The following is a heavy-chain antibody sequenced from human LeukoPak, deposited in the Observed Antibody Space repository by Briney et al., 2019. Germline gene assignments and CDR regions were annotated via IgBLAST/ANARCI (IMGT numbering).Heavy chain of an antibody. CDR1: GGSISSYY. D-gene: IGHD6-6*01. CDR3: ARGYSSSSARPAY. Sequence: SETLSLTCTVSGGSISSYYWSWIRQPPGKGLEWIGYIYYRGSTNYNPSLKSRVTISVDTSKKQFSLKLSSVTAADTAVYYCARGYSSSSARPAYWGQGTLVTVSS. J-gene: IGHJ4*02. V-gene: IGHV4-59*08. CDR2: IYYRGST.